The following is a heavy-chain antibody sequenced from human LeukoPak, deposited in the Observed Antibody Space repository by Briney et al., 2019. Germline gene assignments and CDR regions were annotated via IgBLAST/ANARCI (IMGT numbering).Heavy chain of an antibody. Sequence: ASVKVSCKASGYTFTGYYMHWVRQAPGQGLEWMGWINPNSGGTNYAQKFQGRVTMTRDTSISTAYMELSRLRSDDTAVYYCERVGAAGTGYDYWGQGTLVTVSS. J-gene: IGHJ4*02. CDR2: INPNSGGT. CDR3: ERVGAAGTGYDY. CDR1: GYTFTGYY. V-gene: IGHV1-2*02. D-gene: IGHD6-13*01.